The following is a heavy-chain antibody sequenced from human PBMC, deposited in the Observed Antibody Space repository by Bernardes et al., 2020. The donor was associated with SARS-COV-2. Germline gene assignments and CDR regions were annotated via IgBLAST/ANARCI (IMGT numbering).Heavy chain of an antibody. CDR1: GFTFDDYA. Sequence: GGSLRLSCAASGFTFDDYAMHWVRQAPGKGLEWVSGLSWNSGSIGYADSVKGRFTISRDNAKNSLYLQMNSLRAEDTALYYCAKEVVPANGFDYWGQGTLVTVSS. J-gene: IGHJ4*02. V-gene: IGHV3-9*01. D-gene: IGHD2-2*01. CDR3: AKEVVPANGFDY. CDR2: LSWNSGSI.